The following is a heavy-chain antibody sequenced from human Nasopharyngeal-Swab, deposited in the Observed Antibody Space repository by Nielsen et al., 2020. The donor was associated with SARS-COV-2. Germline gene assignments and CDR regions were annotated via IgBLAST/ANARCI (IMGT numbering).Heavy chain of an antibody. J-gene: IGHJ6*02. Sequence: GESLKITGAASGFTLSSYVMRWIRQAPGKGPEGGSAISGSGGSTYDADSVKGRFTISRDNSKNTLYLQMNSLRAEDTAVYYCAKGGPPGSIAAALGYYYGMDVWGQGTTVTVSS. D-gene: IGHD6-13*01. V-gene: IGHV3-23*01. CDR1: GFTLSSYV. CDR3: AKGGPPGSIAAALGYYYGMDV. CDR2: ISGSGGST.